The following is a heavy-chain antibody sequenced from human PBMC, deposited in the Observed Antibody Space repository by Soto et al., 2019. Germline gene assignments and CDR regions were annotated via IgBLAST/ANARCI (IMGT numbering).Heavy chain of an antibody. CDR3: ARAYEESGYDWGVWGNYFDY. CDR2: IYYSGST. CDR1: GGSISSYY. J-gene: IGHJ4*02. D-gene: IGHD5-12*01. V-gene: IGHV4-59*01. Sequence: PSETLSLTCTVSGGSISSYYWSWIRQPPGKGLEWIGYIYYSGSTNYNPSLKSRVTISVDTSKNQFSLKLSSVTAADTAVYYCARAYEESGYDWGVWGNYFDYWGQGTLVTVSS.